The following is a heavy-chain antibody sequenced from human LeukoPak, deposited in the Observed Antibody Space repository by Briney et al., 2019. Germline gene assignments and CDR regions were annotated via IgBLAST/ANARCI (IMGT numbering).Heavy chain of an antibody. D-gene: IGHD1-26*01. CDR2: ISAYNGNT. CDR1: GYTFTSYG. V-gene: IGHV1-18*01. Sequence: ASVKVSCKASGYTFTSYGISWVRQAPGQGLEWMGWISAYNGNTNYAQKLQGRVTMTTDTSTSTAYMELRSLRSDDTAVYYCAGDSALWQRSDIVGATRVAFDIWGQGTMVTVSS. CDR3: AGDSALWQRSDIVGATRVAFDI. J-gene: IGHJ3*02.